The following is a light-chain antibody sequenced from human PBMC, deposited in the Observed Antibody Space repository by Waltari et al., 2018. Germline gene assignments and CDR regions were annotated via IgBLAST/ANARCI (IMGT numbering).Light chain of an antibody. J-gene: IGLJ2*01. CDR1: SSNIGSNY. CDR2: RNN. Sequence: QSVLTLPPSGSGTPGQRVTISCSGSSSNIGSNYVYWYQQLPGTAPRLLIYRNNQRPSGVPDRFSGSKSGTSASLAISGLRSDDEADYYCAAWDDTLSGVVFGGGTKLTVL. CDR3: AAWDDTLSGVV. V-gene: IGLV1-47*01.